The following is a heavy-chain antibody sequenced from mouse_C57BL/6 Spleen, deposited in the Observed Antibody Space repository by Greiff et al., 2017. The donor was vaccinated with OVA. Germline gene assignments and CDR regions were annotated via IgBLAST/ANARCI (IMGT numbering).Heavy chain of an antibody. D-gene: IGHD1-1*01. Sequence: VQLQQSGPGLVQPSQSLSITCTVSGFSLTSYGVHWVRQSPGKGLEWLGVIWRGGSTDYNAAFMSRLSITKDNSKSQVFFKMNSLQADDTAIYYGAKGDYGSDWYFDVWGTGTTVTVSS. CDR2: IWRGGST. CDR1: GFSLTSYG. CDR3: AKGDYGSDWYFDV. V-gene: IGHV2-5*01. J-gene: IGHJ1*03.